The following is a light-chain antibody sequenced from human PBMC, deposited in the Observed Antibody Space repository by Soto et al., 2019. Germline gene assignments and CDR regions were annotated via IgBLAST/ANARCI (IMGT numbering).Light chain of an antibody. CDR3: QQYYSYPPWT. CDR2: AAS. V-gene: IGKV1-8*01. Sequence: AIRMTQSPSSFSASTGDRVTITCRASQGISSNLAWYQQKPGKAPKLLIYAASTLQIGVPSRFSGSGSGTDFTLTISCLQSEDFATYYCQQYYSYPPWTFGQGTKVEIK. CDR1: QGISSN. J-gene: IGKJ1*01.